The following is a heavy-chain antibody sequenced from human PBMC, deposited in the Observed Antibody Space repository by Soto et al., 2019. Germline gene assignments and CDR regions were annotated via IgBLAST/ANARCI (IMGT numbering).Heavy chain of an antibody. CDR1: AGSISSGDYY. V-gene: IGHV4-30-4*01. D-gene: IGHD1-7*01. Sequence: PSETLSLTCTVSAGSISSGDYYWSWIRQSPGKGLEWIGYMYSSGTTYYNPSLKSRVTISLDASKNQFSLRLSSVTAADTAVYYCARGSGITGTTKDWFDPWCQGTLVTVSS. J-gene: IGHJ5*02. CDR2: MYSSGTT. CDR3: ARGSGITGTTKDWFDP.